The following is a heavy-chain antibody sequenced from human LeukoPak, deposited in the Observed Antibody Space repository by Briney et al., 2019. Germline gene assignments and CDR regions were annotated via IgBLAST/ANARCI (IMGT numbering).Heavy chain of an antibody. D-gene: IGHD6-19*01. CDR3: ARERPGIAVAGTGFAY. J-gene: IGHJ4*02. CDR1: GYIFTGYY. V-gene: IGHV1-2*02. CDR2: INPKSGGT. Sequence: ASVKVSCKASGYIFTGYYMHWVRQAPGQGLEWMGWINPKSGGTNYAQKFQGRVTMTRDTSISTAYMELSRLTSDDTAVYYCARERPGIAVAGTGFAYWGQGTLVTVSS.